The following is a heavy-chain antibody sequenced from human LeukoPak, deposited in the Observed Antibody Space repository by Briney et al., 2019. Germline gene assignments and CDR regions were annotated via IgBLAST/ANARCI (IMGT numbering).Heavy chain of an antibody. Sequence: GASVKVSCKASGYTFTGYYMHWVRQAPGQGLEWMGWINPNSGGTNYAQKFQGRVTMTRDTSISTAYMELSRLRSDDTAVYYCARDLGIAARPSVIDYWGQGTLVTVSS. CDR3: ARDLGIAARPSVIDY. D-gene: IGHD6-6*01. J-gene: IGHJ4*02. V-gene: IGHV1-2*02. CDR1: GYTFTGYY. CDR2: INPNSGGT.